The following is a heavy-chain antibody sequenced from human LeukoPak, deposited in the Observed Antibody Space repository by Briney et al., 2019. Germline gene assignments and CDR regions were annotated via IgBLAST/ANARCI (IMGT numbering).Heavy chain of an antibody. J-gene: IGHJ4*02. CDR1: GFTFNKYW. CDR3: AKGKLPDFDY. Sequence: GGSLRLSCAASGFTFNKYWMSWVRQPPGKGLEWVANIKQDGSAENYVASVKGRFTVSRDNAKNSLYLQMNSLRAEDTAVYYCAKGKLPDFDYWGQGTLVTVSS. V-gene: IGHV3-7*01. CDR2: IKQDGSAE.